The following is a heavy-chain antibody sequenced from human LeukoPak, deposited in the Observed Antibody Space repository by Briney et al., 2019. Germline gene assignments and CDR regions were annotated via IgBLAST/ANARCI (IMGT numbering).Heavy chain of an antibody. V-gene: IGHV3-23*01. CDR3: ARDRLPSDQDDFDY. D-gene: IGHD3-3*01. Sequence: GGSLRLSCAASGFTFSSYAMSWVRQAPGKGLEWVSAISGSGGSTYYADSVKGRFTISRDNSKNTLYLQMNSLRPEDTAMYHCARDRLPSDQDDFDYWGQGILVTVSS. CDR1: GFTFSSYA. J-gene: IGHJ4*02. CDR2: ISGSGGST.